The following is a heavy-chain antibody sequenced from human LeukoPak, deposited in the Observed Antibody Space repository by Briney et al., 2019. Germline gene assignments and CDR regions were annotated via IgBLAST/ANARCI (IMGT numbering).Heavy chain of an antibody. CDR1: GFTLSTYS. J-gene: IGHJ3*02. V-gene: IGHV3-48*02. CDR2: ISGSSTTI. D-gene: IGHD1-14*01. Sequence: PGGSLRLSCAASGFTLSTYSVNWVRQAPGKGLEWVSFISGSSTTIYYADSVKGRFTISRDNAKNTLYLQMNSLRDEDTAVYYCAVYNRGAFDIWGQGTVVTVSS. CDR3: AVYNRGAFDI.